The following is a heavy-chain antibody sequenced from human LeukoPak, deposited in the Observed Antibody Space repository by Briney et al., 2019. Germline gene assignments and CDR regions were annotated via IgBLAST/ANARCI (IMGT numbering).Heavy chain of an antibody. D-gene: IGHD5-12*01. CDR2: ISGTGTI. CDR3: ARRGGLDS. Sequence: PGGSLRLSCAASGFTFSNYEMNWVRQAPGKGLEWVSWISGTGTIHYADSLKGQFTISRDNDKNSLYLQMNSLRAEDTAVYYCARRGGLDSWGQGAQVTVSP. V-gene: IGHV3-48*03. J-gene: IGHJ4*02. CDR1: GFTFSNYE.